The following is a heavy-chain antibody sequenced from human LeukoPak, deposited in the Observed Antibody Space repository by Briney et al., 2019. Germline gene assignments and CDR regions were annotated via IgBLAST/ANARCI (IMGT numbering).Heavy chain of an antibody. CDR2: IYYSGST. V-gene: IGHV4-39*01. D-gene: IGHD6-13*01. Sequence: SETLSLTCTVSGGSISSSSYPWGWIRQPPGKGLEWIGSIYYSGSTYYNPSLKSRVTISVDTSKNQFSLKLSSVTAADTAVYYCASPWYSSSWYGGYGMDVWGQGTTVTVSS. J-gene: IGHJ6*02. CDR3: ASPWYSSSWYGGYGMDV. CDR1: GGSISSSSYP.